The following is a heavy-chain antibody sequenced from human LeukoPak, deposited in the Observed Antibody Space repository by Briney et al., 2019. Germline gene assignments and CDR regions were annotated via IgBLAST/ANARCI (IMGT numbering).Heavy chain of an antibody. D-gene: IGHD3-3*01. J-gene: IGHJ4*02. CDR1: GGSISSYY. CDR2: IYYSGST. CDR3: ARSRITIFGVATNPPDY. V-gene: IGHV4-59*01. Sequence: SETLSLTCTVSGGSISSYYWSWIRQPPGKGLEWIGYIYYSGSTNYNPSLKSRVTISVDTSKNQFSLKLSSVTAADTAVYYCARSRITIFGVATNPPDYWGQGTLVTVSS.